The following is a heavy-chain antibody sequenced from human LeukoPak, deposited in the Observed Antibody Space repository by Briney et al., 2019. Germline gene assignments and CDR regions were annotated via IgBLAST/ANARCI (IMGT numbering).Heavy chain of an antibody. CDR2: INPSGGST. V-gene: IGHV1-46*01. Sequence: ASVKVSCKASGYTFTSYYMHWVRQAPGQGLEWMGVINPSGGSTSYAQKFQGRVTMTRDTSTSTVYMELSSLRSEDTAVYYCARDGFPYYYDSSGCDYWGQGTLVTVSS. CDR1: GYTFTSYY. CDR3: ARDGFPYYYDSSGCDY. J-gene: IGHJ4*02. D-gene: IGHD3-22*01.